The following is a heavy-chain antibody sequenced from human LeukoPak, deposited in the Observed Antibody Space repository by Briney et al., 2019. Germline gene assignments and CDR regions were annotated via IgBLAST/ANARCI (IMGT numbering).Heavy chain of an antibody. CDR3: ASGRDGYNWDFVNY. V-gene: IGHV4-61*02. CDR1: GGSISGGSYY. D-gene: IGHD5-24*01. CDR2: IYTSGST. J-gene: IGHJ4*02. Sequence: SQTLSLTCTVSGGSISGGSYYWSWIRQPAGKGLEWIGRIYTSGSTKYNPSLKSRVTISVDTSKNQFSLKLSSVTAADTAVYYCASGRDGYNWDFVNYWGQGTLVTVSS.